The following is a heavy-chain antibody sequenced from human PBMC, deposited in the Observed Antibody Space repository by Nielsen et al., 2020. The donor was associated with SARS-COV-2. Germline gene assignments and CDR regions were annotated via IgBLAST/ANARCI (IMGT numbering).Heavy chain of an antibody. D-gene: IGHD1-26*01. CDR3: AREGEVGATTGFDY. V-gene: IGHV3-33*01. J-gene: IGHJ4*02. CDR1: GFTFSSYG. CDR2: ISYDGRNK. Sequence: GESLKISCAASGFTFSSYGMHWVRQAPGKGLEWVAVISYDGRNKYYADSVKGRFTISRDNSKITLYLQMNSLRAEDTAVYYCAREGEVGATTGFDYWGQGTLVTVSS.